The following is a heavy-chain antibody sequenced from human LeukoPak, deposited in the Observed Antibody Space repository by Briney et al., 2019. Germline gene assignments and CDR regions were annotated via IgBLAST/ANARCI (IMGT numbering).Heavy chain of an antibody. D-gene: IGHD1-26*01. CDR1: GGSISSYY. CDR3: ARDKAGSSSLDY. CDR2: IYSSGST. J-gene: IGHJ4*02. Sequence: SETLSLTFTVSGGSISSYYWSWIRQPPGKGLEWIGYIYSSGSTNYNPSLESRVTMSVDKSKNQFSLKLSSVTVADTAVYYCARDKAGSSSLDYWGQGTLVTVSS. V-gene: IGHV4-59*01.